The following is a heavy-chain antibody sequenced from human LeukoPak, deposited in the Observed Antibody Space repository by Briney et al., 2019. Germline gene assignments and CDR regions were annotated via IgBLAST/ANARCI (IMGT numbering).Heavy chain of an antibody. J-gene: IGHJ4*02. CDR3: ARDISSSNYYLDY. Sequence: SQTLSLTCAISGDTVSSNSAAWNWIRQSPSRGLEWLGRTFYRSRWNYDYLVSLKGRMTITPDTSKNQFTLHLNSVTPEDTAVHYCARDISSSNYYLDYWGQGTLVTVSS. CDR1: GDTVSSNSAA. D-gene: IGHD6-6*01. CDR2: TFYRSRWNY. V-gene: IGHV6-1*01.